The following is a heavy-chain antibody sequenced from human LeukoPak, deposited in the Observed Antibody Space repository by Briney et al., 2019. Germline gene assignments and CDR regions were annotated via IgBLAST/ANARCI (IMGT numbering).Heavy chain of an antibody. D-gene: IGHD6-19*01. CDR3: ARVGWLDHAFDI. Sequence: SETLSLTCTVSGYSISSGYYWGWIRQPPGKGLEWIGSIYHSGSTYYNPSLKSRVTISVDTSKNQFSLKLSSVTAADTAVYYCARVGWLDHAFDIWGQGTMVTVSS. J-gene: IGHJ3*02. CDR2: IYHSGST. V-gene: IGHV4-38-2*02. CDR1: GYSISSGYY.